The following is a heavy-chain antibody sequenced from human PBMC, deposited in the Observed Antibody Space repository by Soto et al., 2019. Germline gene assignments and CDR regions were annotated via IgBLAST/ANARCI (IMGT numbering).Heavy chain of an antibody. Sequence: ASVKVSCKASGYTFTSYYMHWVRQAPGQGLEWMGIINPSGGSTSYAQKSQGRVTMTTDTSTSTAYMELRSLRSDDTAVYYCARGYYDSSGYYPAEYFQHWGQGTLVTVSS. CDR3: ARGYYDSSGYYPAEYFQH. CDR2: INPSGGST. CDR1: GYTFTSYY. D-gene: IGHD3-22*01. V-gene: IGHV1-46*01. J-gene: IGHJ1*01.